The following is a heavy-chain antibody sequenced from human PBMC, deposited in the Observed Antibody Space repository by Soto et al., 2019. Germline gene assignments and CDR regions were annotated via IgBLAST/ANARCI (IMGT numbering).Heavy chain of an antibody. CDR3: ARSPLTHSYAQFDS. CDR1: GGSLNNYY. J-gene: IGHJ4*02. CDR2: VYTVGSS. D-gene: IGHD3-16*01. V-gene: IGHV4-4*07. Sequence: SETLSLTCTVSGGSLNNYYWSWIRQPAVNGLEWIGLVYTVGSSNYNPSLKSRATMSIDTAKNQFSLRLTSVTAADTAVYYCARSPLTHSYAQFDSWGQGSLVTVSS.